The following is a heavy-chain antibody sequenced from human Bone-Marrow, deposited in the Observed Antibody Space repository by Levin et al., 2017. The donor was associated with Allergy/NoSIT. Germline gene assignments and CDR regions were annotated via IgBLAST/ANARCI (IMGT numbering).Heavy chain of an antibody. V-gene: IGHV3-30*04. CDR1: GFTFRDFT. Sequence: RSGGSLRLSCAASGFTFRDFTMYWVRQTAGKGLEWVALISDDGTKKYYAESVEGRFTISRDNSQNRVYLQMSSLRPDDSALYYCARDGGLISEADYYGMDVWGQGTTVTVSS. D-gene: IGHD3-10*01. CDR3: ARDGGLISEADYYGMDV. CDR2: ISDDGTKK. J-gene: IGHJ6*02.